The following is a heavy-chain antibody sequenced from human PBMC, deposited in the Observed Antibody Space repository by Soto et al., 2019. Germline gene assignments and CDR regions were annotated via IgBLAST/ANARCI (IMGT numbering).Heavy chain of an antibody. D-gene: IGHD2-21*02. Sequence: NPSETLSLTCAVSGGSISSSNWWSWVRQPPGKGLEWIGEIYHSGSTNYNPSLKSRVTISVDKSKNQFSLKLSSVTAADTAVYYCARDLRLVVVTANILDAFDIWGQGTMVTVSS. CDR2: IYHSGST. CDR3: ARDLRLVVVTANILDAFDI. CDR1: GGSISSSNW. V-gene: IGHV4-4*02. J-gene: IGHJ3*02.